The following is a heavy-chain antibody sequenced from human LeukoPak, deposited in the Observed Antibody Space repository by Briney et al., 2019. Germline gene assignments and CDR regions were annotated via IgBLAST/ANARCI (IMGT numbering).Heavy chain of an antibody. J-gene: IGHJ4*02. D-gene: IGHD6-19*01. CDR3: ARAAGSGLIDY. Sequence: SETLSLTCTVSGGSISSGSYYWSWIRQPAGKGLEWIGRIYTSGSTHYNPSLKSRVTISLDTSKNQFSLNLNSVTAADTALYFCARAAGSGLIDYWGQGILVIVSS. V-gene: IGHV4-61*02. CDR1: GGSISSGSYY. CDR2: IYTSGST.